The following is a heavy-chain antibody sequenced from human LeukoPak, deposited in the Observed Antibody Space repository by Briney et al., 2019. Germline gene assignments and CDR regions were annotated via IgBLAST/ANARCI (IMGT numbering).Heavy chain of an antibody. V-gene: IGHV1-2*02. CDR2: INPYSGGT. CDR3: ARASVENTLRIDDY. J-gene: IGHJ4*02. Sequence: ASVKVSCKASGYTFTYYYMHWVRQAPGQGLEWMGWINPYSGGTNYAQKFQGRVTMTRDTSITTAYMDLSRLKSDDTAVYYCARASVENTLRIDDYWGQGTLVTVSS. D-gene: IGHD2-15*01. CDR1: GYTFTYYY.